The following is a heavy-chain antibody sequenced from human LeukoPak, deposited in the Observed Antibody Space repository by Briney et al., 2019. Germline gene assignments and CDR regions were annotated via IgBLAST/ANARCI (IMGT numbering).Heavy chain of an antibody. D-gene: IGHD6-6*01. CDR3: AKETSIAARGGWAYFDY. CDR1: GFTFDDYA. V-gene: IGHV3-9*01. Sequence: GGSLRLSCAASGFTFDDYAMHWVRQAPGKGLEWVSGISWNSGSIGYADSVKGRFTISRDNAKNSLYLQMNSLRAEDTALYYCAKETSIAARGGWAYFDYWGQGTLVTVSS. J-gene: IGHJ4*02. CDR2: ISWNSGSI.